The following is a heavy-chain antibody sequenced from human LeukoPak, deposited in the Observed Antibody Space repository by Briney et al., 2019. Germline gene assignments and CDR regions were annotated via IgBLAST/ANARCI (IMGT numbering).Heavy chain of an antibody. CDR2: IIPILGIA. D-gene: IGHD6-19*01. V-gene: IGHV1-69*04. J-gene: IGHJ4*02. CDR3: ARFSGRSNMFDY. Sequence: ASVKVSCKASGGTFSSYAISWVRQAPGQGFEWMGRIIPILGIANYAQKFQGRVTITADKSTSTAYMELSSLRSEDTAVHYCARFSGRSNMFDYWGQGTLVTVSS. CDR1: GGTFSSYA.